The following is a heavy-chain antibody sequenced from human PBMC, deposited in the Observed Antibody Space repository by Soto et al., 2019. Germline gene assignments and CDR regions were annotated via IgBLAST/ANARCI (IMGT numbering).Heavy chain of an antibody. CDR1: GGTFSNYA. V-gene: IGHV1-69*06. CDR2: IIPIFGTP. D-gene: IGHD1-26*01. J-gene: IGHJ4*02. Sequence: SVKVSCKASGGTFSNYAISWVRQAPGQGLEWMGGIIPIFGTPNYAQKFQGRVTITADKSTSTAYMEVRNLRSDDTAVYYCARGWETVGSTTPFAYWGQGTLVTVSS. CDR3: ARGWETVGSTTPFAY.